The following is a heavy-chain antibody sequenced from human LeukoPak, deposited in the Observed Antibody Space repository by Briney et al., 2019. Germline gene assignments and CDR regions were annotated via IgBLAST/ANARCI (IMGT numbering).Heavy chain of an antibody. J-gene: IGHJ5*02. CDR2: ISGSGGST. Sequence: GGSLRLSCAASGFTFSSYAMSWVRQAPGKGLEWVSTISGSGGSTYYADSVKGRFTISRDNSKNTLYLQMNSLRAEDTAVYYCAKSQGVAAMGRYTWFDPWGQGTLVTVSS. D-gene: IGHD2-15*01. V-gene: IGHV3-23*01. CDR3: AKSQGVAAMGRYTWFDP. CDR1: GFTFSSYA.